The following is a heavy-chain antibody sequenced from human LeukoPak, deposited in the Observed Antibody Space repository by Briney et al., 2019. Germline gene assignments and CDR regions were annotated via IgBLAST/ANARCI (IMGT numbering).Heavy chain of an antibody. CDR2: VYYSGST. CDR1: GGSFSNYF. CDR3: ARHNLRGYFDY. Sequence: SETLSLTCTVSGGSFSNYFWSWIRQPPGKGLEWIGYVYYSGSTNYNPSLKSRITILVDTSKNQFSLRLNSVTAADTAVYYCARHNLRGYFDYWGQGTLVTVSS. V-gene: IGHV4-59*01. J-gene: IGHJ4*02.